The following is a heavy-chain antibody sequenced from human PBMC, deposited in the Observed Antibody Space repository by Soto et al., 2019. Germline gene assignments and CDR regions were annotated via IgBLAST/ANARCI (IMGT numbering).Heavy chain of an antibody. CDR3: ATRLTGDVDYYYYGMDV. J-gene: IGHJ6*02. Sequence: ASVKVYCKASGGTFSSYAISWVRQAPGQGLEWMGGIIPIFGTANYAQKFQGRVTITADESTSTAHMELSSLRSEDTAVYYCATRLTGDVDYYYYGMDVWGQGTTVTVS. CDR2: IIPIFGTA. CDR1: GGTFSSYA. D-gene: IGHD7-27*01. V-gene: IGHV1-69*13.